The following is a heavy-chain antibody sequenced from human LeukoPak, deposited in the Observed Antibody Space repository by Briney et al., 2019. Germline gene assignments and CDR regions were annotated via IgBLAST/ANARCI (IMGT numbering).Heavy chain of an antibody. CDR2: ISNSGSTI. CDR1: GFTFSSYW. D-gene: IGHD1-26*01. CDR3: AREHTSGTYYIDY. J-gene: IGHJ4*02. V-gene: IGHV3-11*01. Sequence: GGSLGLSCAASGFTFSSYWMSWVRQAPGKGLEWASYISNSGSTIYYADSVKGRFTISRDNGKNSLYLQMNSLRAEDTAVYYCAREHTSGTYYIDYWGQGTLVTVSS.